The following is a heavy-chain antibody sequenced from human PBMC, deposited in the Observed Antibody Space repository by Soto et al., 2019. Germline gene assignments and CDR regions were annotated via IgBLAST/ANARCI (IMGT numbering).Heavy chain of an antibody. J-gene: IGHJ4*02. CDR1: GFTFSNYG. CDR3: VKGEYYYDGSAYYPFDY. D-gene: IGHD3-22*01. V-gene: IGHV3-30*02. Sequence: PGGSLRLSCAASGFTFSNYGMHWVRQAPGKGLEWVGVIWYDGSHQYYVDSVKGRFTISRDNSKNTAYLQMSSLRPEDTAVYYCVKGEYYYDGSAYYPFDYWGQGRMVTVSS. CDR2: IWYDGSHQ.